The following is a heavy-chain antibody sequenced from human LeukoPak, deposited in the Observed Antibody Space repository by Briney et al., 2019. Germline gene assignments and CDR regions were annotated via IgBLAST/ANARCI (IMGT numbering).Heavy chain of an antibody. CDR3: ATIRIAVIRGVIIPTSPFDY. Sequence: SETLSLTCTVSGDSISSYYWSWIRQPPGKGLEYIGYIYDSGVTNYSPSLKSRVTFSVDTSKNQFSLKLNSVTAADAAVYYCATIRIAVIRGVIIPTSPFDYWGQGTLVTVSS. J-gene: IGHJ4*02. D-gene: IGHD3-10*01. CDR1: GDSISSYY. CDR2: IYDSGVT. V-gene: IGHV4-59*01.